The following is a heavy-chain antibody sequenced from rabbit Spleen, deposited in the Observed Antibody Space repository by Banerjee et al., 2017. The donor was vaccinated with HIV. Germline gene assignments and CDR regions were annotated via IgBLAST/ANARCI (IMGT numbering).Heavy chain of an antibody. CDR2: IDAGSSTFT. D-gene: IGHD1-1*01. Sequence: QSLEESGGDLVKPGASLTLTCTASGFSFSSSYYMCWVRQAPGKGLEWIACIDAGSSTFTYHASWAKGRFTISKTSSTTVTLQATSLTAADTATYFCARDSSSSFSSYGMDLWGPGTLVTVS. CDR1: GFSFSSSYY. CDR3: ARDSSSSFSSYGMDL. V-gene: IGHV1S40*01. J-gene: IGHJ6*01.